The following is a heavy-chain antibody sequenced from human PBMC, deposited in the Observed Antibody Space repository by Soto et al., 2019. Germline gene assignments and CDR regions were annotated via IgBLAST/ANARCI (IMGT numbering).Heavy chain of an antibody. D-gene: IGHD3-16*01. Sequence: GGSLRLSCSASGFTFSAYNMHWVRQAPGKGLEWVSYITTVSSTIYYADSVKGRFTISRDNAKNSLYLQMNSLRAEDTAVYYCARDSYGLGDYWGQGTLVTVSS. V-gene: IGHV3-48*04. CDR3: ARDSYGLGDY. J-gene: IGHJ4*02. CDR1: GFTFSAYN. CDR2: ITTVSSTI.